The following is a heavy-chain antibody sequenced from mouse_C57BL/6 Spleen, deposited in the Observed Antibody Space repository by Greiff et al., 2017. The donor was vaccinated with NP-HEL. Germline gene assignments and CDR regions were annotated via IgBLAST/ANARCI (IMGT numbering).Heavy chain of an antibody. V-gene: IGHV1-22*01. Sequence: EVMLVESGPELVKPGASVKMSCKASGYTFTDYNMHWVKQSHGKSLEWIGYINPNNGGTSYNQKFKGKATLTVNKSSSTAYMELRSLTSEDSAVYYCARSRITTVVAEAMDYWGQGTSVTVSS. J-gene: IGHJ4*01. CDR2: INPNNGGT. CDR3: ARSRITTVVAEAMDY. D-gene: IGHD1-1*01. CDR1: GYTFTDYN.